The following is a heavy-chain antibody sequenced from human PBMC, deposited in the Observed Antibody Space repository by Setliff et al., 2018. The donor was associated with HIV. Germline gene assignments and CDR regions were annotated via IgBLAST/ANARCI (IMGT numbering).Heavy chain of an antibody. CDR3: VREWVADP. J-gene: IGHJ5*02. CDR2: IYSGGST. CDR1: GFTVSSNY. Sequence: LRLSCAASGFTVSSNYMSWVRQAPGKGLEWVSVIYSGGSTYYADSVKGRFTISRDNAKNSLYLQMSSLRADDTAVYYCVREWVADPWGQGTLVTVSS. V-gene: IGHV3-53*01. D-gene: IGHD1-26*01.